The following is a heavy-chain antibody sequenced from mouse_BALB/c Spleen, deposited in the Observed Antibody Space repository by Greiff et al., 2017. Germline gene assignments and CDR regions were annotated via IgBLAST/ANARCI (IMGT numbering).Heavy chain of an antibody. CDR2: ISDGGSYT. Sequence: EVMLVESGGGLVKPGGSLKLSCAASGFTFSDYYMYWVRQTPEKRLEWVATISDGGSYTYYPDSVKGRFTISRDNAKNNLYLQMSSLKSEDTAMYYCARDGGTNWGQGTTLTVSS. V-gene: IGHV5-4*02. J-gene: IGHJ2*01. CDR1: GFTFSDYY. CDR3: ARDGGTN. D-gene: IGHD3-3*01.